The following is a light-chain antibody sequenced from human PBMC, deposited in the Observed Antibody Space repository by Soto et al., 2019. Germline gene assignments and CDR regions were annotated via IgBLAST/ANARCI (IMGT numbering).Light chain of an antibody. J-gene: IGLJ2*01. CDR1: SGHSSYI. Sequence: QLVLTQSSSASASLGSSVKLTCTLSSGHSSYIIAWHQQQPGKAPRYLMKLEGSGSYNKGSGVPDRFSGSSSGAARDLTLSNLPLEDEADYYCETWDSNTHVFGGGTKVTVL. CDR2: LEGSGSY. V-gene: IGLV4-60*02. CDR3: ETWDSNTHV.